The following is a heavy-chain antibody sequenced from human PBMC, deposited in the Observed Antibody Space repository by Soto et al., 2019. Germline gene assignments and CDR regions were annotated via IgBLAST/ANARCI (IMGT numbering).Heavy chain of an antibody. CDR2: IYYSGST. J-gene: IGHJ6*02. CDR3: ARVGCSSTSCYAAYYYGMDV. D-gene: IGHD2-2*01. CDR1: GGSISSGGYY. Sequence: SETLSLTCTVSGGSISSGGYYWSWIRQHPGKGLEWIGYIYYSGSTYYNPSLKSRVTISVDTSKNQFSLKLSSVTAADTAVYYCARVGCSSTSCYAAYYYGMDVWGQGTTVTVSS. V-gene: IGHV4-31*03.